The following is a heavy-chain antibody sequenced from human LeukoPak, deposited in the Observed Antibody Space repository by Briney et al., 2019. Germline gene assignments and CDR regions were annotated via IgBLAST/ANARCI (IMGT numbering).Heavy chain of an antibody. CDR2: IYYSGST. J-gene: IGHJ4*02. D-gene: IGHD3-22*01. CDR3: ARYWGPYDNSGAYFDY. V-gene: IGHV4-39*01. CDR1: GDSISSSSYY. Sequence: SEALSLTCTVSGDSISSSSYYWVWLRQPPGRRLEWIATIYYSGSTYYNPSLKSRVTISVDTSKNQFSLKLSSVTAADTAMYYCARYWGPYDNSGAYFDYWGQGTLVTVSS.